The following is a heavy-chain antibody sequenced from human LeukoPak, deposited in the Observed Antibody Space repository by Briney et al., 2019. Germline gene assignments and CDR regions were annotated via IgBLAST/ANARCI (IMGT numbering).Heavy chain of an antibody. CDR3: ARAFGDSSGYYSDY. CDR2: IYPSGST. V-gene: IGHV4-4*07. CDR1: GGSISSYY. Sequence: PSETLSLTCTVSGGSISSYYWSWIRQPAGKGLEWIGRIYPSGSTNYNPSLKSRVTMTVNTSENQFSLKLSSVTAADTAVYYCARAFGDSSGYYSDYWGQGTLVTVSS. J-gene: IGHJ4*02. D-gene: IGHD3-22*01.